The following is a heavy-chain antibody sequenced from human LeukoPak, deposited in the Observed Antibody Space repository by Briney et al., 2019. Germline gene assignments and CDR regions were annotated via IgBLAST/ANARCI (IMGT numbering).Heavy chain of an antibody. CDR2: ILASGSPT. J-gene: IGHJ4*02. D-gene: IGHD2-8*01. Sequence: GGSLRPSCAASGFNFNSYTMNWVRQAPGKGLQWVANILASGSPTYYADSVKGRFIISRDNSKNTVYLQMNSLRVEDTAIYYCAKDLRPDGVDNFDHWGQGILVTVSS. V-gene: IGHV3-23*01. CDR1: GFNFNSYT. CDR3: AKDLRPDGVDNFDH.